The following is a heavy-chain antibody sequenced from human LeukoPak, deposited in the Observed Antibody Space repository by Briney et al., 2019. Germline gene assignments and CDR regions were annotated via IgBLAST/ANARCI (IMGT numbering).Heavy chain of an antibody. J-gene: IGHJ4*02. Sequence: PGGSLRLSCAASGFTFSSYAMSWVRQAPGKGLEWVSAISGSGGSTYYADSVKGRFTISRDNSKNTLYLQMNSLRAEDTAVYYCAKDSDYVWGSYRYKGDYFDYWGQGTLVTVSS. CDR2: ISGSGGST. V-gene: IGHV3-23*01. CDR3: AKDSDYVWGSYRYKGDYFDY. CDR1: GFTFSSYA. D-gene: IGHD3-16*02.